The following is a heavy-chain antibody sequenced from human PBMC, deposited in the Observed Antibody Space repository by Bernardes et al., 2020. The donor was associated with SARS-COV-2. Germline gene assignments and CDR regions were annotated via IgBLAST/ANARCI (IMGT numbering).Heavy chain of an antibody. Sequence: SVKVSCKASGFTFTSSAVQWVRQARGQRLEWIGWIVVGSGNTNYAQKFQERVTITRDMSTSTAYMELSSLRSEDTAVYYCAATPPQSRYDGDYWGQGTLVTVSS. J-gene: IGHJ4*02. D-gene: IGHD3-22*01. CDR1: GFTFTSSA. V-gene: IGHV1-58*01. CDR3: AATPPQSRYDGDY. CDR2: IVVGSGNT.